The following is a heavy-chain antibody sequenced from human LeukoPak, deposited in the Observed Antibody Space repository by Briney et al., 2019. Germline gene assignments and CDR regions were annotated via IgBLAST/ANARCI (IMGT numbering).Heavy chain of an antibody. D-gene: IGHD1-1*01. Sequence: SQTLSLTCTVSGGSISSGGYYWSWIRQPPGKGLEWIGYIYHSGSTYYNPSLKSRVTISVDRSKNQFSLKLSSVTAADTAVYYCASSNWNDVAYWGQGTLVTVSS. CDR1: GGSISSGGYY. CDR2: IYHSGST. V-gene: IGHV4-30-2*01. J-gene: IGHJ4*02. CDR3: ASSNWNDVAY.